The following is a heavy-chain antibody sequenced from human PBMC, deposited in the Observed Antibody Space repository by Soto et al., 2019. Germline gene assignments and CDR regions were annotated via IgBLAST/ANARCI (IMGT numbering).Heavy chain of an antibody. D-gene: IGHD2-21*01. J-gene: IGHJ4*02. CDR2: IYYSGST. Sequence: QVQLQESGPGLVKPSETLSLTCTVSGGSISSYYWSWIRQPPGKGLEWIGYIYYSGSTNYNPPRNSRVTISLDTSKNYFSLELSSVIGADRAVYYCARFRCGGDCYYDCWGQGALVTVSS. V-gene: IGHV4-59*01. CDR1: GGSISSYY. CDR3: ARFRCGGDCYYDC.